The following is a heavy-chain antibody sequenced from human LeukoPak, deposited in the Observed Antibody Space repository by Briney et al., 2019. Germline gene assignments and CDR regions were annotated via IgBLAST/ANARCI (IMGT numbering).Heavy chain of an antibody. CDR3: ASHAPFGMDV. CDR1: GFTFSSYS. V-gene: IGHV3-48*02. Sequence: TGGSLRLSCAASGFTFSSYSMNWVRQAPGKGLEWVSYISSSSNTIYCADSVKGRFTISRDNAKNSLFLQVNSLRDEDTAVYYCASHAPFGMDVWGQGTSVTVSS. CDR2: ISSSSNTI. J-gene: IGHJ6*02.